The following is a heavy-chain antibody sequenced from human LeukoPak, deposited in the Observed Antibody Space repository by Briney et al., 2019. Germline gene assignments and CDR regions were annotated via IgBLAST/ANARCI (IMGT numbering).Heavy chain of an antibody. Sequence: SVKVSCKAAGGTFSSYAISWVRQAPGQGLEWMGGIIPIFGTANYAQKFQGRVTITTDESTSTAYMELSSPRSEDTAVYYCATLYSSSFYYFDYWGQGTLVTVSS. J-gene: IGHJ4*02. CDR2: IIPIFGTA. CDR1: GGTFSSYA. V-gene: IGHV1-69*05. D-gene: IGHD6-13*01. CDR3: ATLYSSSFYYFDY.